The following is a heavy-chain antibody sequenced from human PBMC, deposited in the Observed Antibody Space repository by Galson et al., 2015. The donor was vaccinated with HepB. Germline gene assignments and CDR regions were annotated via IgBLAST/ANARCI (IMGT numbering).Heavy chain of an antibody. D-gene: IGHD2-21*02. CDR1: GFTFSSYQ. CDR3: ARGLCGGDCYSSDYGMDV. Sequence: SLRLSCAASGFTFSSYQMNWVRQAPGKGLEWVSFISGSGSTIYYEDSVKGRFTISRDNGKKSLYLQMNSLRAEDTAVYYCARGLCGGDCYSSDYGMDVWGHGTTVTVSS. V-gene: IGHV3-48*03. J-gene: IGHJ6*02. CDR2: ISGSGSTI.